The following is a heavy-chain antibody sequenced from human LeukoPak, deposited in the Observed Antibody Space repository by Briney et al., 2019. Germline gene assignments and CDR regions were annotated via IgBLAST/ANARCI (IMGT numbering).Heavy chain of an antibody. CDR3: ARRPSLLGYCSGGSCQDDY. CDR1: RYSFTSYW. J-gene: IGHJ4*02. D-gene: IGHD2-15*01. V-gene: IGHV5-51*01. CDR2: IYPGDSDT. Sequence: GESLKISCKGSRYSFTSYWIGWVRQMPGKGLEWMGIIYPGDSDTRYSPSFQGQVTISADKSISTAYLQWSSLKASDTAMYYCARRPSLLGYCSGGSCQDDYWGQGTLVTVSS.